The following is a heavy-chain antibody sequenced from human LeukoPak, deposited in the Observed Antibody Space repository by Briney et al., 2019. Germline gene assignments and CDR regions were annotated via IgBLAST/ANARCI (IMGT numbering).Heavy chain of an antibody. Sequence: SETLSLTCTVSRGSIGSGAYYWSWIRQPPGKGLEWIGYIYHSGTTYHNPSLKSRITILLDRSKNQFSLRLSSVTAADTAIYYCARVGDYGDYVNWFDPWGPGTLVTVSS. CDR1: RGSIGSGAYY. CDR2: IYHSGTT. D-gene: IGHD4-17*01. CDR3: ARVGDYGDYVNWFDP. V-gene: IGHV4-30-2*01. J-gene: IGHJ5*02.